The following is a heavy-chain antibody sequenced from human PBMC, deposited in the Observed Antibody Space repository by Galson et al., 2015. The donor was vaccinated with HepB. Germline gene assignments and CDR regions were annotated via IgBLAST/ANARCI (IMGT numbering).Heavy chain of an antibody. CDR2: IKQDGSEK. D-gene: IGHD3-22*01. J-gene: IGHJ3*02. V-gene: IGHV3-7*03. Sequence: SLRLSCAASGFTFSSYWMSWVRQAPGKGLEWVANIKQDGSEKYYVDSVKGRFTISRDNAKNSLYLQMNSLRAEDTAVYYCARDSPSYYDSSGKTDAFDIWGQGTMVTVSS. CDR1: GFTFSSYW. CDR3: ARDSPSYYDSSGKTDAFDI.